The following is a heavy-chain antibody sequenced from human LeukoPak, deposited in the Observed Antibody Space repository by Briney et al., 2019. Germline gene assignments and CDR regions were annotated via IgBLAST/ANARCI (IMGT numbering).Heavy chain of an antibody. CDR1: GFTFNDYY. J-gene: IGHJ5*02. Sequence: GGSLTLSCAASGFTFNDYYMIWIRQAPGKGLEWLSYINIGGTNTHYADSVKGRFTISRDNAKKSLYLEMNHLRAEDTAVYYCATHGAGFDTWGQGVLVTVSS. V-gene: IGHV3-11*01. CDR3: ATHGAGFDT. D-gene: IGHD5-24*01. CDR2: INIGGTNT.